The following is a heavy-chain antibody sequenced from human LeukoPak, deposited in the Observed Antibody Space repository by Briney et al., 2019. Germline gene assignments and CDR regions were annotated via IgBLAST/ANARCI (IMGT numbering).Heavy chain of an antibody. Sequence: SSETLSLTCTVSADSISSGDYYWSWIRQPAGKGLEWIGRIYSPGTNYNYNPSLKSRVTISIDTSKNQFSLKLTSVTAADTAVYYCASGIGTSYDSSRDAFDMWGQGTMVTVSS. V-gene: IGHV4-61*02. J-gene: IGHJ3*02. CDR1: ADSISSGDYY. CDR2: IYSPGTN. CDR3: ASGIGTSYDSSRDAFDM. D-gene: IGHD3-22*01.